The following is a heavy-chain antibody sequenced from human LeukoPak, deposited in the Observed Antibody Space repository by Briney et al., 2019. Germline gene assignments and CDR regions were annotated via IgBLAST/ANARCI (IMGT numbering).Heavy chain of an antibody. D-gene: IGHD3-22*01. V-gene: IGHV4-59*01. CDR2: IYYTGAT. Sequence: PSETLSLTCSASGGTITNYYWSWIRQPPGNGLEWIGYIYYTGATKYNPSLESRVTISVDTSKSQFSLQLSSVTAADTAVYYCTRDAEISGYTWYNWFDPWGQGILVTVSS. CDR3: TRDAEISGYTWYNWFDP. CDR1: GGTITNYY. J-gene: IGHJ5*02.